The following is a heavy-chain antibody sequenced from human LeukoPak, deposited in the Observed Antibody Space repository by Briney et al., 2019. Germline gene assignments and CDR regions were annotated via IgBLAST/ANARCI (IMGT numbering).Heavy chain of an antibody. V-gene: IGHV1-24*01. J-gene: IGHJ4*02. CDR3: AKGSRAVGATYFDY. D-gene: IGHD1-26*01. CDR2: FDPEDGET. CDR1: GYTLTELS. Sequence: ASVKVSCKVSGYTLTELSMHWVRQAPGKGLEWMGGFDPEDGETIYAQKFQGRVTMTEDTSTDTAYMELSSLRSEDTAVYYCAKGSRAVGATYFDYWGQGTLVTVSS.